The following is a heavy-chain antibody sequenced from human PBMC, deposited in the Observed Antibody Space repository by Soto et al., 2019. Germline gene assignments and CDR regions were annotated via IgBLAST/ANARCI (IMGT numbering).Heavy chain of an antibody. CDR1: GFTFSSYA. J-gene: IGHJ2*01. V-gene: IGHV3-30-3*01. CDR3: ARDGGGGDLYWYFDL. CDR2: ISYDGSNK. Sequence: QVQLVESRGGVVQPGRSLRLSCAASGFTFSSYAMHWVRQAPGKGLEWVAVISYDGSNKYYADSVKGRFTISRDNSKNTLYLQMNSLRAEDTAVYYCARDGGGGDLYWYFDLWGRGTLVTVSS. D-gene: IGHD2-21*02.